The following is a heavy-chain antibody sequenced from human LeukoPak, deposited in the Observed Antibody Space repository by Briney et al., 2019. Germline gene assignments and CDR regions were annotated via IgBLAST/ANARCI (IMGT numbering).Heavy chain of an antibody. D-gene: IGHD3-3*01. J-gene: IGHJ3*02. V-gene: IGHV3-33*01. CDR3: QSGFGAFDI. Sequence: PGGSLRLSCAASGFTFSSYGMHWVRQAPGKGLEWVAVIWYDGSNKYYADSVKGRFTISRDNSKNTLYLQMNSLRAEDTAVYYCQSGFGAFDIWGQGTMVTVSS. CDR2: IWYDGSNK. CDR1: GFTFSSYG.